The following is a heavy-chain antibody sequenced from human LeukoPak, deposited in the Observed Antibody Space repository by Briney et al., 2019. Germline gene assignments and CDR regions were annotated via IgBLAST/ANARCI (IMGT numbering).Heavy chain of an antibody. D-gene: IGHD2-15*01. CDR1: GGSFSGXY. J-gene: IGHJ4*02. CDR3: ARLSVGY. Sequence: PXETXXXXXXVYGGSFSGXYXXXXRXPPGKGLEWIGEINHSGSTNYNPSLKSRVTISVDTSKNQFSLKLSSVTAADTAVYYCARLSVGYWGQGTLVTVSS. V-gene: IGHV4-34*01. CDR2: INHSGST.